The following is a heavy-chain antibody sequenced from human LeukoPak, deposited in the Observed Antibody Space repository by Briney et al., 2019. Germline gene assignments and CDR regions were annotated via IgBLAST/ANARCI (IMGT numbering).Heavy chain of an antibody. CDR2: IYYTGIT. J-gene: IGHJ6*02. CDR3: ARLDTYGSESMGMDV. CDR1: GGSMSSDGDH. V-gene: IGHV4-31*03. D-gene: IGHD3-10*01. Sequence: KPSETLSLTCSVSGGSMSSDGDHWSWIRQHPGEGLEWIGYIYYTGITYYNPSLKSRLTVSVDTSKNQFSLSLRSVTAADTAVYYCARLDTYGSESMGMDVWGQGTRVTVSS.